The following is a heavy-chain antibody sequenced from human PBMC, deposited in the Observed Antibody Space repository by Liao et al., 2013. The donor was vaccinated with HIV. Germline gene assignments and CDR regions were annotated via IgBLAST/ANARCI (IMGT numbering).Heavy chain of an antibody. CDR3: ARDTLHSSSSLFDY. CDR2: INHSGST. Sequence: QVQLQQWGAGLLKPSETLSLTCAVYGGSFSGYYWSWIRQPPGKGLEWIGEINHSGSTNYNPSLKSRVTISVDTSKNQFSLKLSSVTAADTAVYYCARDTLHSSSSLFDYWGQGTLVTVSS. D-gene: IGHD6-6*01. J-gene: IGHJ4*02. CDR1: GGSFSGYY. V-gene: IGHV4-34*01.